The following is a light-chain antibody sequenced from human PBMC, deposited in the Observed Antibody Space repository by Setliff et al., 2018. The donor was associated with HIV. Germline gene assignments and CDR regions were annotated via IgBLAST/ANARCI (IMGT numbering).Light chain of an antibody. V-gene: IGLV2-11*01. CDR3: SSYASSNSYV. CDR1: SSDVGGYKY. J-gene: IGLJ1*01. CDR2: DVS. Sequence: QSVLTQPRSVSGSPGQSVTISCTGTSSDVGGYKYVSWYQQHPGKAPKLMIYDVSKRPSGVPDRFSGSKSGNTASLTISGLQAEDEADYYCSSYASSNSYVFGTGTKVTVL.